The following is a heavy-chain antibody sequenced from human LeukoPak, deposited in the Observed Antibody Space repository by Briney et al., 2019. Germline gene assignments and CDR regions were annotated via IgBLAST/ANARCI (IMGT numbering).Heavy chain of an antibody. CDR1: GFTFSNYW. D-gene: IGHD3-22*01. J-gene: IGHJ6*02. CDR3: AREMPYYYDSSGYYGPGDYYYYGMDV. V-gene: IGHV3-7*03. Sequence: GGSLRLSCAASGFTFSNYWMSWVRQAPGKGLEWVANIRQDGSEAYYVDSVRGRFIVSRDNAKNSLYLQMNSLRAEDTAVYYCAREMPYYYDSSGYYGPGDYYYYGMDVWGQGTTVTVSS. CDR2: IRQDGSEA.